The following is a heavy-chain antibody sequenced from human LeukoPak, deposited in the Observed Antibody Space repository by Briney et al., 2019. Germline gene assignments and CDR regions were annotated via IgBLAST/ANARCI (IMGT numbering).Heavy chain of an antibody. CDR2: IYSGGST. CDR3: ARAAGNIDY. D-gene: IGHD6-13*01. CDR1: LFTVSSNY. V-gene: IGHV3-53*01. Sequence: GGSLRLSCAASLFTVSSNYMSWVRQAPGKGLEWVSVIYSGGSTYYADSVKGRFTISRDNSKNTLYLQMNSLRAEDTAVYYCARAAGNIDYWGQGTLVTVSS. J-gene: IGHJ4*02.